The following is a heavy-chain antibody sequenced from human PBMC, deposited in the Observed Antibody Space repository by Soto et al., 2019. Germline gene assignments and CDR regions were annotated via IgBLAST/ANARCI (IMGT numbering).Heavy chain of an antibody. J-gene: IGHJ6*02. CDR1: GFTFSSYG. D-gene: IGHD1-26*01. V-gene: IGHV3-33*01. CDR3: VTDSGQKYGMDV. CDR2: IWYDGSNK. Sequence: GGSLRLSCAASGFTFSSYGMHWVRQAPGKGLEWVAVIWYDGSNKYYADSVKGRFTISRDNSKNTMYLQMNSLRAEDTAVYYLVTDSGQKYGMDVWRQATTVTVS.